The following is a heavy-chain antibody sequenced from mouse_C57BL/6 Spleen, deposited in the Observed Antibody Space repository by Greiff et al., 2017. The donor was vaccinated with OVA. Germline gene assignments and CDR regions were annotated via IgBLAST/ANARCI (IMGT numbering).Heavy chain of an antibody. J-gene: IGHJ1*03. CDR2: IHTADSDT. V-gene: IGHV1-74*01. CDR1: GYTFTSYW. D-gene: IGHD1-1*01. CDR3: ATSVVALDV. Sequence: QVQLLQPGADLVKPGASVKLSCKASGYTFTSYWMHWVQQRPGQGLEWIGRIHTADSDTNYNQKLKGKATLTVDKSSNTAFMQLSSLTSEDSAVYYSATSVVALDVWGTGTTVTVSS.